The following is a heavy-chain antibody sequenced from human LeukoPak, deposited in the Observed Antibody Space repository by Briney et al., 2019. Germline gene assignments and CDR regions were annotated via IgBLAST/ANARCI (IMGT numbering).Heavy chain of an antibody. J-gene: IGHJ4*02. D-gene: IGHD2-21*01. CDR1: GGSISSHY. Sequence: SETLSLTCTVSGGSISSHYWSWIRQLPGQGLEWIGYISYSGSTNYSPSLKSRVTISVDTSKTQFSLKLSSVTAADTAMYYCVRGGDDNAMWRYYFDYWGQGTLVSVSS. CDR3: VRGGDDNAMWRYYFDY. V-gene: IGHV4-59*11. CDR2: ISYSGST.